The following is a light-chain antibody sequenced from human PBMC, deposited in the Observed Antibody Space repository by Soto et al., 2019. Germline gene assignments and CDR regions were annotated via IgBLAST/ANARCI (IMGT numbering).Light chain of an antibody. CDR3: SSYTTSSPLV. CDR1: SSDVGAYNY. J-gene: IGLJ1*01. CDR2: EVS. V-gene: IGLV2-14*01. Sequence: QSALTQPASVSGSPGQSITISCTGTSSDVGAYNYVSWYQQHPGKAPKFMIYEVSNRPSGISNRFSASRSGNTASLTISGLQDEDEAYYYRSSYTTSSPLVFGTGTKLTVL.